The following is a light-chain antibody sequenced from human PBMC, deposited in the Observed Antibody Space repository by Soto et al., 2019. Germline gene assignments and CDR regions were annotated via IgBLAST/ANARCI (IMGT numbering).Light chain of an antibody. CDR3: QQYNSYPS. V-gene: IGKV1-5*01. CDR2: DAS. J-gene: IGKJ1*01. Sequence: DLQMTQSPSTLSASVGDRVTITCRASQSISSWLAWYQQKPGKAPKLLIYDASSLESGVPSRFSGSGSGTEFTRTISRLQPDDFATYYCQQYNSYPSFGQGTKVEIK. CDR1: QSISSW.